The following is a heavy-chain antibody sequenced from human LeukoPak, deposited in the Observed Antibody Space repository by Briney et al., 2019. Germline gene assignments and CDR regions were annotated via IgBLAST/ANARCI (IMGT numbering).Heavy chain of an antibody. V-gene: IGHV3-53*01. CDR2: IYSGGST. D-gene: IGHD6-13*01. CDR3: AKRMGPSIAATDLDY. Sequence: GSLRLSCAASGFTVSSNYMSWVRQAPGKGLEWVSVIYSGGSTYYADSVKGRFTISRDNSKNTLYLQMNSLRAEDTAVYYCAKRMGPSIAATDLDYWGQGTLVTVSS. J-gene: IGHJ4*02. CDR1: GFTVSSNY.